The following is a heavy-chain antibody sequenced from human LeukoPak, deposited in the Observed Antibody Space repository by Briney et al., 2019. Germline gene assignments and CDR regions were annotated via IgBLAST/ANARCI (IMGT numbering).Heavy chain of an antibody. V-gene: IGHV4-39*02. CDR3: VRDYSNFVQGD. J-gene: IGHJ4*02. CDR2: IYSGGET. Sequence: SESLSLTCTVSGDSISSSHYYWGWIRQSPGKGLEWIGSIYSGGETHYNPSLNSRVTIFLDTSKNRFSLNLISVTATDTAVYYCVRDYSNFVQGDWGQGTLVTVSS. CDR1: GDSISSSHYY. D-gene: IGHD4-11*01.